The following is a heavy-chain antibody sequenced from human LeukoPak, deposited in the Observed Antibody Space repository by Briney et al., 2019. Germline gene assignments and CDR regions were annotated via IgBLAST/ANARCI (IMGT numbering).Heavy chain of an antibody. V-gene: IGHV4-38-2*02. CDR2: IYYSGST. J-gene: IGHJ6*03. D-gene: IGHD2-8*01. CDR1: NFSIRSGFY. CDR3: ARGRLYGDYYYYYMDV. Sequence: SETLSLTCSVSNFSIRSGFYWGWIRQPPGKGLEWIGYIYYSGSTNYNPSLKSRVTISVDTSKNQFSLKLSSVTAADTAVYYCARGRLYGDYYYYYMDVWGKGTTVTISS.